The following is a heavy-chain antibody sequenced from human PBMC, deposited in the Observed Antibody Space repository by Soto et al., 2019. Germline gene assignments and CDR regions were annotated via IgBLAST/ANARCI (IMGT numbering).Heavy chain of an antibody. V-gene: IGHV3-15*01. CDR3: NPGPERSYSQMDV. Sequence: EVQLVESGGGLVEPGGSLRLSCVVSGLTFNDAWWNWIRQAPGRGLEWIGSVRSKGDGGTTEYGAPLKCRFASSRNDSKETHYLQINSLEIEDTAVYYCNPGPERSYSQMDVWGKRITVSVSS. J-gene: IGHJ6*03. CDR2: VRSKGDGGTT. CDR1: GLTFNDAW.